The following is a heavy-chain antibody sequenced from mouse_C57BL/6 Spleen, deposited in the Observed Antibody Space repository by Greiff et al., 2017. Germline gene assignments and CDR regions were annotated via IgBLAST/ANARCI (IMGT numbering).Heavy chain of an antibody. D-gene: IGHD2-4*01. V-gene: IGHV1-4*01. Sequence: VKLMESGAELARPGASVKMSCKASGYTFTSYTMHWVKQRPGQGLEWIGYINPSSGYTKYNQKFKDKATLTADKSSSTAYMQLSSLTSEDSAVYYCARWGDYDRFDYWGQGTTLTVSS. CDR2: INPSSGYT. CDR3: ARWGDYDRFDY. J-gene: IGHJ2*01. CDR1: GYTFTSYT.